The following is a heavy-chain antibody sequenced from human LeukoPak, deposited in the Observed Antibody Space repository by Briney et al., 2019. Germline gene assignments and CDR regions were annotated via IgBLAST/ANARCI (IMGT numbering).Heavy chain of an antibody. CDR2: ISYDGSKK. V-gene: IGHV3-30*18. CDR1: GISFSYYD. D-gene: IGHD3-3*01. Sequence: GGSLRLSCVASGISFSYYDMHWVRQAPGKGLEWVAIISYDGSKKFYAESVKGRFTISRDNSKNTLYLQMNSLRAEDTVVYYCAKDVGSGVYYYGMDVWGQGTTVTVSS. CDR3: AKDVGSGVYYYGMDV. J-gene: IGHJ6*02.